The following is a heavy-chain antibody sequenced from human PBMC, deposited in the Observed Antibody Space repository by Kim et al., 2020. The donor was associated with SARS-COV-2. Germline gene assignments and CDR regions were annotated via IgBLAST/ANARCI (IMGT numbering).Heavy chain of an antibody. J-gene: IGHJ4*02. D-gene: IGHD3-9*01. V-gene: IGHV3-48*03. CDR3: ARDGPNWLLFPGYFDY. Sequence: SVKGRFTISRDNAKNSLYLQMTSLRAEDTAVYYCARDGPNWLLFPGYFDYWGQGTLVTVSS.